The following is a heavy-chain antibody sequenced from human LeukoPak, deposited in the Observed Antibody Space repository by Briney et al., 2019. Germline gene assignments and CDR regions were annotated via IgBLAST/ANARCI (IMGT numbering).Heavy chain of an antibody. CDR2: IYYSGST. Sequence: SETLSLTCTVSGVSISSGGYYWSWIRQHPGKGLEWIGYIYYSGSTYYNPSLKSRVTISVDTSKNQFSLKLSSVTAADTAVYYCARAGTMVRGARNFDYWGQGTLVTVSP. J-gene: IGHJ4*02. CDR1: GVSISSGGYY. V-gene: IGHV4-31*03. CDR3: ARAGTMVRGARNFDY. D-gene: IGHD3-10*01.